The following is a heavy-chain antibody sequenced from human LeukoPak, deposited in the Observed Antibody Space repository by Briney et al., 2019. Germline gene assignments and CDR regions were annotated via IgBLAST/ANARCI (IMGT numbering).Heavy chain of an antibody. CDR3: ARPIAAAAMDV. CDR1: GFSFSGYW. V-gene: IGHV3-7*01. Sequence: GGSLRLSCAASGFSFSGYWMSWVRQAPGKGLEWVANIKPDGSERYYVDSVKGRFTISRDNAKNSLYLRMNSLRAEDTAVYYCARPIAAAAMDVWGQGTTVTVSS. J-gene: IGHJ6*02. D-gene: IGHD6-13*01. CDR2: IKPDGSER.